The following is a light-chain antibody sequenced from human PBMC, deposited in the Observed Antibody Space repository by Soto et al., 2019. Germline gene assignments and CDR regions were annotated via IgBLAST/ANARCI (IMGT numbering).Light chain of an antibody. Sequence: DIQMTQPPSSLSASVGDRVTITCRASQGIRNDLGWYQQKPGKAPKRLTYAASSLQSGVPSRFSGSGSGTEFTLTISSLEPEDFAVYYCQQRSNWPPITFGQGTRLEI. J-gene: IGKJ5*01. CDR3: QQRSNWPPIT. V-gene: IGKV1-17*01. CDR1: QGIRND. CDR2: AAS.